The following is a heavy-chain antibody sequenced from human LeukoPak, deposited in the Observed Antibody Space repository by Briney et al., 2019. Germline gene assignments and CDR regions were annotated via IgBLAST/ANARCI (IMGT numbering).Heavy chain of an antibody. Sequence: VASVKVSCKASGYTFTSYGISWVRPAPGQGLEWMGWISAYNGNTNYAQKLQGRVTMTTDTSTSTAYMELRSLRSEDTAVYYCARLIVGATEPDIWGQGTMVTVSS. CDR2: ISAYNGNT. CDR3: ARLIVGATEPDI. CDR1: GYTFTSYG. D-gene: IGHD1-26*01. J-gene: IGHJ3*02. V-gene: IGHV1-18*01.